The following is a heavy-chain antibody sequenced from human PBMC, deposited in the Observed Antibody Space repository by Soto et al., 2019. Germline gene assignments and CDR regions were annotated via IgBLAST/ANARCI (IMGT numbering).Heavy chain of an antibody. CDR2: IIALITTP. CDR3: AREGDYNFDYYSGMDV. CDR1: GGTFGTSA. V-gene: IGHV1-69*01. J-gene: IGHJ6*02. Sequence: QVQLVQSGAEVKKPGSSVKVSCKASGGTFGTSAIHWVRQAPGQGLEWMGAIIALITTPNYAQKFQARVTITADESASTAYMELSSLTSEDTAVYYCAREGDYNFDYYSGMDVWGQGTTVIVSS. D-gene: IGHD4-17*01.